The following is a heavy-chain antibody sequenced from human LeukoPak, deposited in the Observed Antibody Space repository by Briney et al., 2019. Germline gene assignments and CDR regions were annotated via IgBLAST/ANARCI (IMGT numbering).Heavy chain of an antibody. D-gene: IGHD5-18*01. J-gene: IGHJ2*01. Sequence: PGGSLRLSCAASGFTFSSYSVNWVRQAPGKGLEWVSAISGDSRYIYYADSVRGRFTISRDNAENSLYLQMNSLRAEDTAVYYCARGCRGSGGGGNTAPPRWYFDLWGRGTLVTVSS. V-gene: IGHV3-21*01. CDR3: ARGCRGSGGGGNTAPPRWYFDL. CDR1: GFTFSSYS. CDR2: ISGDSRYI.